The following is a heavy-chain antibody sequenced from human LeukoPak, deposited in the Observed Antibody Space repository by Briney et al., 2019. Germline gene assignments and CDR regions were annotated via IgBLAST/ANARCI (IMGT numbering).Heavy chain of an antibody. CDR1: GFTFSSYA. CDR3: AKDSELKTTTYYFDY. V-gene: IGHV3-23*01. D-gene: IGHD4-17*01. Sequence: PGGSLRLSCAASGFTFSSYAMSWVRQAPGKGLEWVSAISGSGGSTFNADSVKGRFTISRDNSKNTLYLQMNSLRAEDTAVYYCAKDSELKTTTYYFDYWGQGTLVTVSS. CDR2: ISGSGGST. J-gene: IGHJ4*02.